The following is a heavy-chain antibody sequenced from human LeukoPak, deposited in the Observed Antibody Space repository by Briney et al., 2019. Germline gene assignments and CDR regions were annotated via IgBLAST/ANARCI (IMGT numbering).Heavy chain of an antibody. CDR3: ARDQFGGTYYAFDQ. CDR1: GFTFSNYN. V-gene: IGHV3-48*02. D-gene: IGHD1-26*01. Sequence: GGFLRLSCAASGFTFSNYNMNWVRQAPGKGLEWVSYISSSSSTIYYADSVKGRFTISRDNAKKSLYLQMNSLRDEDTAVYYCARDQFGGTYYAFDQWGQGTLVTVSS. CDR2: ISSSSSTI. J-gene: IGHJ4*02.